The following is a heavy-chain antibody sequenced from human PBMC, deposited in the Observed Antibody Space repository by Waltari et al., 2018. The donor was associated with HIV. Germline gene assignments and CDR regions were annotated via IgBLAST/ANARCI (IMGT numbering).Heavy chain of an antibody. J-gene: IGHJ4*02. CDR2: IYHSGST. CDR3: AREMKQQLVTDY. D-gene: IGHD6-13*01. V-gene: IGHV4-38-2*02. Sequence: QVQLQESGPGLVKPSETLSLTCAVSGYSISSGYYWGWIRPPPGKGLELIWGIYHSGSTYYDPALKCRGTISVDTSKNQCSLKRSSVTAADTAVYYGAREMKQQLVTDYWGQGTLVTVSS. CDR1: GYSISSGYY.